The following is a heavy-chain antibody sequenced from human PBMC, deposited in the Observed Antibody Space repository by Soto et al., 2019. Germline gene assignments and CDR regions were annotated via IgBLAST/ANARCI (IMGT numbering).Heavy chain of an antibody. J-gene: IGHJ6*02. CDR1: GFTFSSYG. CDR3: ARYGGKRYYYGMDV. Sequence: QVQLVESGGGVVQPGRSLRLSCAGSGFTFSSYGMHWVRQAPGKGLEWVAVIWYDGSNKYYADSVKGRFTISRDNSKNTLYLQMNSLRAEDTAVYYCARYGGKRYYYGMDVWGQGTTVTVSS. V-gene: IGHV3-33*01. CDR2: IWYDGSNK. D-gene: IGHD2-15*01.